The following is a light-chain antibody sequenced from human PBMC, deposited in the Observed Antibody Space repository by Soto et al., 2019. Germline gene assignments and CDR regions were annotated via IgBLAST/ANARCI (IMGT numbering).Light chain of an antibody. CDR2: GAS. V-gene: IGKV3-15*01. CDR1: QSVSSN. CDR3: QQYNNGPPYT. Sequence: EIVMTQSPATLSVSPGERATLSCRASQSVSSNLAWYQQKPGQAPRLLISGASTRATGIPARFSGSGSGTEFTLTISSLQSEDFAVYYCQQYNNGPPYTFGQGTKLEIK. J-gene: IGKJ2*01.